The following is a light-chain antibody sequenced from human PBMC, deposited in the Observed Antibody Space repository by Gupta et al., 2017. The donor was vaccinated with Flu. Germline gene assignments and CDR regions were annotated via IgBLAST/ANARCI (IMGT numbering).Light chain of an antibody. V-gene: IGLV3-1*01. CDR2: QDS. CDR1: KLGDKY. J-gene: IGLJ3*02. CDR3: QAWDSSTWV. Sequence: SPGRTASITCPGDKLGDKYACWYQQKPGQSPVLVIYQDSKRPSGIPERFSGSNSGNTATLTISGTQAMDEADYYCQAWDSSTWVFGGGTKLTVL.